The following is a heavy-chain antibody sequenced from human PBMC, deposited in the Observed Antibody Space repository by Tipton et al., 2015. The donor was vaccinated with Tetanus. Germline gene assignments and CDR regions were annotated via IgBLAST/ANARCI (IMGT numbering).Heavy chain of an antibody. V-gene: IGHV4-31*03. Sequence: TLSLTCTVSGGSISSGGYYWSWIRQHPGKGLEWIGYIYYSGSAYYNPSLKSRVTISIDTSKNQFSLKLNSVTAADTAVYYCARLGYDILTGYHYDSWGQGTLVTVSS. J-gene: IGHJ4*02. D-gene: IGHD3-9*01. CDR2: IYYSGSA. CDR3: ARLGYDILTGYHYDS. CDR1: GGSISSGGYY.